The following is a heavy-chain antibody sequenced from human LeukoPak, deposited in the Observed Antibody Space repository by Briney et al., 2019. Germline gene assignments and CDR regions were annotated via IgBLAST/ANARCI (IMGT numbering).Heavy chain of an antibody. CDR1: GDSVSSKSAA. D-gene: IGHD6-19*01. Sequence: SQTLSLTCAISGDSVSSKSAAWNWIRQSPSRGLEWLGRTYYRSKWYNDYAVSVKSRITINPNTSKNQFSLQLNSVTPEDTAVYYCARGPDTYSSGWYPFDYWAREPWSPSPQ. J-gene: IGHJ4*02. CDR3: ARGPDTYSSGWYPFDY. CDR2: TYYRSKWYN. V-gene: IGHV6-1*01.